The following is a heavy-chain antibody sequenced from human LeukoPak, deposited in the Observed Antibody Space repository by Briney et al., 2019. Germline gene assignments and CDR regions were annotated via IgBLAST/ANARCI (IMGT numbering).Heavy chain of an antibody. V-gene: IGHV1-18*01. CDR3: ARDPITIFGVIIIPGHNWFDP. J-gene: IGHJ5*02. D-gene: IGHD3-3*01. CDR1: GYTFTSYG. CDR2: ISAYNGNT. Sequence: GASVKVSCKASGYTFTSYGITWVRQAPGQGLEWMGWISAYNGNTNYAQKLQGRVTMTTDTSTSTAYMELRSLRYDDTAVYYCARDPITIFGVIIIPGHNWFDPWGQGTLVTVSS.